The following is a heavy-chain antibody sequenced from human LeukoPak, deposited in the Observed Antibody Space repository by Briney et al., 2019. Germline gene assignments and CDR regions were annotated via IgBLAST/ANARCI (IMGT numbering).Heavy chain of an antibody. CDR1: GGSISSSSYY. CDR2: IYYSGST. V-gene: IGHV4-39*07. D-gene: IGHD5-12*01. Sequence: SETLSLTCTVSGGSISSSSYYWGWIRQPPGKGLEWIGSIYYSGSTYYNPSLKRRVTISVDTSKNKFSLKLSSVTAADTAVYYCARGGRGYSGYDYSIGYWGQGTLVTVSS. CDR3: ARGGRGYSGYDYSIGY. J-gene: IGHJ4*02.